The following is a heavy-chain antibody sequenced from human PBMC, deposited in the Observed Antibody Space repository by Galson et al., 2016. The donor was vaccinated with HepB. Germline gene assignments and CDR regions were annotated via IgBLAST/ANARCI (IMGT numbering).Heavy chain of an antibody. Sequence: SLRLSCAASGVTVSNNYMSWVRQAPGKGLEWVSLIYSGGSTYYADSVKGRFTISRDNSKNTVYLQMNSLRAEDTAVYYCARNVPVTNFGYWGQGTLVTVSS. V-gene: IGHV3-66*01. J-gene: IGHJ4*02. CDR2: IYSGGST. D-gene: IGHD3-3*01. CDR3: ARNVPVTNFGY. CDR1: GVTVSNNY.